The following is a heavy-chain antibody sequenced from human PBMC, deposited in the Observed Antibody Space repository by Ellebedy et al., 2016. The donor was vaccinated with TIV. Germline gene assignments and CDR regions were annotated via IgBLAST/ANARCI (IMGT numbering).Heavy chain of an antibody. CDR2: IWSDGSKK. Sequence: GESLKISCAASGFTFSSHAMQWVRQAPGKGLEWVSLIWSDGSKKRYADSVKGRFTISRDNSKDTLFLQVNSLRVEDTAVYYCARGWSTPDSWGQGTLVIVSS. CDR3: ARGWSTPDS. CDR1: GFTFSSHA. D-gene: IGHD2-15*01. J-gene: IGHJ4*02. V-gene: IGHV3-33*01.